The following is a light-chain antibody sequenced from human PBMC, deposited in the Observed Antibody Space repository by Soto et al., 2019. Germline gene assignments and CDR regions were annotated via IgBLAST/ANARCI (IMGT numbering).Light chain of an antibody. V-gene: IGKV1-13*02. J-gene: IGKJ5*01. CDR3: QQFKIYPIT. Sequence: AIQVTQSPSSLSASVGDRVTITCRASQDIRGALAWYQQKPGKAPKLLIYDVSTVQSGVPSRFSGRGSGTEFTLTISSLQPEDFAAYYCQQFKIYPITYGQGTRLDI. CDR2: DVS. CDR1: QDIRGA.